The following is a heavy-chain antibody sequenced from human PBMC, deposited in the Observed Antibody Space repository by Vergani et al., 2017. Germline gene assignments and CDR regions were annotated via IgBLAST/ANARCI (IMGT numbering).Heavy chain of an antibody. CDR3: AHHVVATTGLLGWFDP. CDR2: IYWDDDK. CDR1: GFSLSTSGVG. V-gene: IGHV2-5*02. J-gene: IGHJ5*02. D-gene: IGHD1-26*01. Sequence: QITLKESGPTLVKPTQTLTLTCTFSGFSLSTSGVGVGWIRQPPGKALEWLALIYWDDDKRYSPSLKSRLTITKDTSKNQVVLTMTNMDPVDTATYYCAHHVVATTGLLGWFDPWGQGTLVTVSS.